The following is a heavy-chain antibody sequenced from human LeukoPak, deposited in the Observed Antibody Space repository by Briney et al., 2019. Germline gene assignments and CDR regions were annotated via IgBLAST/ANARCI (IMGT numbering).Heavy chain of an antibody. V-gene: IGHV3-23*01. D-gene: IGHD3-9*01. CDR2: ISGSGGST. J-gene: IGHJ4*02. Sequence: GGSLRLSCAASGFTVSSNYMSWVRQAPGKGLEWVSAISGSGGSTYYADSVKGRFTISRDNSKNTLYLQMNSLRAKDTAVYYCAKDRKTDWSDYWGQGTLVTVSS. CDR1: GFTVSSNY. CDR3: AKDRKTDWSDY.